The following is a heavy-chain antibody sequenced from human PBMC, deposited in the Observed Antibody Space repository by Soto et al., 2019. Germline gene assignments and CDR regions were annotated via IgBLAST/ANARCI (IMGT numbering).Heavy chain of an antibody. CDR3: SKGGYWSSSNCGNFAY. V-gene: IGHV3-23*01. CDR2: ISDSGGSK. CDR1: GFTVTSYA. Sequence: EVQLLESGGGLVQPGGSLRLSCAASGFTVTSYAMRWVRQAPGKGLEWVAAISDSGGSKYYADSVKGRFTISRDISKNTLFLQMNGLRADDTAVYYCSKGGYWSSSNCGNFAYWGQGTLVTVSS. D-gene: IGHD2-2*01. J-gene: IGHJ4*02.